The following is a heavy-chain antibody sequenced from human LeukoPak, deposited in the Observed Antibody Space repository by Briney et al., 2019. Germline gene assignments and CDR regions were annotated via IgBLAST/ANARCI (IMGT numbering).Heavy chain of an antibody. CDR1: GGSISSYY. CDR2: IHYSGSI. Sequence: PSETLSLMCTVSGGSISSYYWSWSRQPPGRGLEWIGYIHYSGSINSNPSLKSRVTISVDTSKNQFSLRLSSVTAADTAVYYCARLGHYAIDIWGQGTMVTVSS. J-gene: IGHJ3*02. CDR3: ARLGHYAIDI. V-gene: IGHV4-59*01.